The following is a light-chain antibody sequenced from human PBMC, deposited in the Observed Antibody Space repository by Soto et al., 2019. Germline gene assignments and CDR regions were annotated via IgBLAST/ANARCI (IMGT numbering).Light chain of an antibody. J-gene: IGKJ2*01. V-gene: IGKV3-15*01. CDR2: GAS. Sequence: EIVMTQSPATLSVSPGERATLSCRASQSVSSNLAWYQQKPGQAPRLLIYGASTRATGIPARFSGSGSGTEFTLTISSLQSEDFAVYSCQQYNNRRYTFGQGTKLEIK. CDR3: QQYNNRRYT. CDR1: QSVSSN.